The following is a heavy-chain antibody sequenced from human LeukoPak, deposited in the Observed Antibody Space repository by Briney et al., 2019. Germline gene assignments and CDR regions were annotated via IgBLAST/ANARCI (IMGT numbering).Heavy chain of an antibody. J-gene: IGHJ4*02. CDR3: ARESRGRRRVYYYDSSGDFDY. CDR2: INHSGST. Sequence: PSETLSLTCAVYGGSFSGYYWSWIRQPPGKGLGWIGEINHSGSTNYNPSLKSRVTISVDTSKNQFSLKLSSVTAADTAVYYCARESRGRRRVYYYDSSGDFDYWGQGTLVTVSS. CDR1: GGSFSGYY. D-gene: IGHD3-22*01. V-gene: IGHV4-34*01.